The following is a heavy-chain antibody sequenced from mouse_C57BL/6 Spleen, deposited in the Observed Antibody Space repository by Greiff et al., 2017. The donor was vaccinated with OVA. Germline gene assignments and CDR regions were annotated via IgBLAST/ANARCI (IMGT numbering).Heavy chain of an antibody. V-gene: IGHV1-50*01. CDR3: AILRPLYAMDY. Sequence: QVQLQQPGAELVKPGASVKLSCKASGYTFTSYWMQWVKQRPGQGLEWIGEIDPSDSYTNYNQKFKGKATLTVDTSSSTAYMQLSSLTSEDSAVYYCAILRPLYAMDYWGQGTSVTVSS. CDR1: GYTFTSYW. CDR2: IDPSDSYT. D-gene: IGHD1-2*01. J-gene: IGHJ4*01.